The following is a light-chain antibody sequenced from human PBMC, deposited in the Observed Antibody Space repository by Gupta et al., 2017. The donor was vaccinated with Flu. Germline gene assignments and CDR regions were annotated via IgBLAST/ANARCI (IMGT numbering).Light chain of an antibody. CDR2: DVT. V-gene: IGLV2-11*01. CDR1: SNDVGGSNR. CDR3: SSHAGRVTWV. Sequence: QSAPTQPRSVSGSPGQSVTISCTGSSNDVGGSNRVSWYQQRPDKAPKLILYDVTWRPSGVPDRFSGSKSGNTASLTISGLQADDEADYYCSSHAGRVTWVFGTGTTVIVL. J-gene: IGLJ1*01.